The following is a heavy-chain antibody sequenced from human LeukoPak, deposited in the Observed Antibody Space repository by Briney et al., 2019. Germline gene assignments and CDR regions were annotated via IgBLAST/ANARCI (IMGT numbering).Heavy chain of an antibody. CDR2: IYYSGST. Sequence: SETLSLTCTVSGGSISSYYWSWIRQPPGKGLEWIGYIYYSGSTNYNPSLKSRVTISVDTSKNQFSLKLSSVTAADTAVYYCARDSMVAAAGLGFDYWGQGTLVTVSS. D-gene: IGHD6-13*01. CDR1: GGSISSYY. J-gene: IGHJ4*02. V-gene: IGHV4-59*01. CDR3: ARDSMVAAAGLGFDY.